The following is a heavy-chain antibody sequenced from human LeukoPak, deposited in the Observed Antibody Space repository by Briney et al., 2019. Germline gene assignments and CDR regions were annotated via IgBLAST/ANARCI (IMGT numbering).Heavy chain of an antibody. CDR3: ARDINRNYDY. Sequence: PGGSLRLSCAASGFTFSSYSMNWVRQAPGKGLEWVSSISSSSSYIYYADSVKGRFTISRDNAKNSLYLQMDSLRAEDTAVYYCARDINRNYDYWGRGTLVTVSS. V-gene: IGHV3-21*01. D-gene: IGHD1-7*01. CDR2: ISSSSSYI. J-gene: IGHJ4*02. CDR1: GFTFSSYS.